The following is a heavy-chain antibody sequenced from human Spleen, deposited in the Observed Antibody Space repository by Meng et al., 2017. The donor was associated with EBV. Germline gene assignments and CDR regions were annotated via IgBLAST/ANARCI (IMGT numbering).Heavy chain of an antibody. CDR3: AAVLASTGTK. D-gene: IGHD1-7*01. CDR1: GGSIRIVNW. V-gene: IGHV4-4*02. Sequence: VHLAESGPGLVKPSGTLSLTCAVSGGSIRIVNWWSWVRQPPGKGLEWIADFFHSGNTNYNASLKSRVSISVDKSKNQFSLDLTSVTAADTAVYYCAAVLASTGTKWGQGTLVTVSS. CDR2: FFHSGNT. J-gene: IGHJ4*02.